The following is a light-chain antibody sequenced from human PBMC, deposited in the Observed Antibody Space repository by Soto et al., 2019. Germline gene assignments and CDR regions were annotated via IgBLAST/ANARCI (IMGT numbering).Light chain of an antibody. V-gene: IGKV4-1*01. CDR1: LNVFFSRNNKSS. CDR2: WAS. J-gene: IGKJ1*01. Sequence: DIVMTQSPDSLAVSLGERATLSCKSSLNVFFSRNNKSSLAWYQLKPRQPPKALIYWASTRESGVPDRFSGSGSGTDFTLTLSSLQPEDVAIYYCHQYYTTPWTFGQGTRVEIK. CDR3: HQYYTTPWT.